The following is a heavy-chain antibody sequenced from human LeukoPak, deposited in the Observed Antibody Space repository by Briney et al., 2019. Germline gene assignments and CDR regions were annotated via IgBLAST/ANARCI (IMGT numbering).Heavy chain of an antibody. CDR2: IYNSGIT. CDR3: ARSVPSLDYLFDS. CDR1: GGSISGYY. J-gene: IGHJ5*01. V-gene: IGHV4-59*08. Sequence: PSETLSLTCTVSGGSISGYYWTWIRQLPGKGLEWIGYIYNSGITHYNPSLKSRVTVSVDTSKNQFSLRLTSVTAADTAVYYCARSVPSLDYLFDSWGHGTLVTVSS. D-gene: IGHD4-11*01.